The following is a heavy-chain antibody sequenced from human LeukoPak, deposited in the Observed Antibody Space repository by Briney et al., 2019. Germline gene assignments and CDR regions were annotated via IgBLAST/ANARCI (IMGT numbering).Heavy chain of an antibody. J-gene: IGHJ1*01. Sequence: AASVKVSCKASGHTLTVHYIHWVRQGPGQGLEWLGWITLHSGDTHYAQKYQGRLTMTSDTSISTGYMELSRLQFDDTAVYYCAREGQLGLDNWGQGTLVTVSS. CDR1: GHTLTVHY. V-gene: IGHV1-2*02. CDR2: ITLHSGDT. D-gene: IGHD1-1*01. CDR3: AREGQLGLDN.